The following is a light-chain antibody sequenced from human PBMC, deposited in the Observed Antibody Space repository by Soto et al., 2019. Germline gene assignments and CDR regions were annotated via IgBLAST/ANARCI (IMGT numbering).Light chain of an antibody. J-gene: IGLJ1*01. V-gene: IGLV1-40*01. Sequence: QSLPRQQRAVSWAPGHRVTIACTGSSSNIGAGYDVHWYHQLPGTAPKLLSYANNNRPSGVPDRFSGSKSGTSASLAITGLQAEDEPDYYCQSYDSSLSGYVFGSGTKGTVL. CDR1: SSNIGAGYD. CDR3: QSYDSSLSGYV. CDR2: ANN.